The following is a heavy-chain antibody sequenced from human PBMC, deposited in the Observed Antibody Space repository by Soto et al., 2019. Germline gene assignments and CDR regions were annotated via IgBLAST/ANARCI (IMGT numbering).Heavy chain of an antibody. V-gene: IGHV3-23*01. D-gene: IGHD3-16*01. CDR3: AKAYFVWSSEQPYYFDY. CDR1: GFTFSNYA. J-gene: IGHJ4*02. Sequence: EVQLLDSGGGLVQPGGSLRLSCAASGFTFSNYAMTWVRQGPGKGLEWVSGISGSGGRSYYADSVKGRFTISRDNSKSTLYLQMNSLRDEDTAVYYCAKAYFVWSSEQPYYFDYWDQGTLVTVSS. CDR2: ISGSGGRS.